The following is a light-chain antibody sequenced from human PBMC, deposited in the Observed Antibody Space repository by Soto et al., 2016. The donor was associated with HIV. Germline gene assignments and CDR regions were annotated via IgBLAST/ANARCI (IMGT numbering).Light chain of an antibody. CDR3: QVWDSDTDYVI. Sequence: YVLSQSPPVSVAPGKTAKITCGGQNVENTRVHWYQQKAGQAPVLVVHDDSERPSGIPDRFSGSKSENTATLTINRVEAGDEADYYCQVWDSDTDYVIFGGGTNLTVL. CDR1: NVENTR. CDR2: DDS. V-gene: IGLV3-21*01. J-gene: IGLJ2*01.